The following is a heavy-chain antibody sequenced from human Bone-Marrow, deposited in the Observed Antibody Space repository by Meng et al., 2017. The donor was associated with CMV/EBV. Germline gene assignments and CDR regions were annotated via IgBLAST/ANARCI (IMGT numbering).Heavy chain of an antibody. CDR3: ARDCGWYED. V-gene: IGHV4-39*07. J-gene: IGHJ4*02. CDR1: GGSISSSSYY. Sequence: SETLSLTCTVPGGSISSSSYYWGWIRQPPGKGLEWIGSIYYSGSTYYNPSLKSRVTISVDKSKNQFSLKLSSVTAADTAVYYCARDCGWYEDWGQGTLVTVSS. D-gene: IGHD6-19*01. CDR2: IYYSGST.